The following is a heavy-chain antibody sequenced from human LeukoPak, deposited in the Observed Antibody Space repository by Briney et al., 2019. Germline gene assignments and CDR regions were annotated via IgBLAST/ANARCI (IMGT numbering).Heavy chain of an antibody. D-gene: IGHD1-26*01. Sequence: GGSLRLSCAASGFTFSSYGMHWVRQAPGKGLEWVAVISYDGSNKYYADSVKGRFTISRDNSKNTLYLQMNSLRAEDTAVYYCAKDQSVGSPPFYFDYWGQGTLVTVSS. CDR3: AKDQSVGSPPFYFDY. CDR1: GFTFSSYG. J-gene: IGHJ4*02. CDR2: ISYDGSNK. V-gene: IGHV3-30*18.